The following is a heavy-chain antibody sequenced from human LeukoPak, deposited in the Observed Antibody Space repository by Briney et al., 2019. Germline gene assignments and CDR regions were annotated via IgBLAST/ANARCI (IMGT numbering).Heavy chain of an antibody. D-gene: IGHD1-20*01. V-gene: IGHV3-15*07. CDR3: STLTSRGLSDS. J-gene: IGHJ4*02. CDR2: IKSKADGETI. CDR1: GFTFTNAW. Sequence: GGSLRLSCAASGFTFTNAWMTWVRQAPGKGLEWVGRIKSKADGETIDYAAPVKGRFTFSRDDSKNMLYLQMNSLKSEDTAVYYCSTLTSRGLSDSWGQGTLVTVSS.